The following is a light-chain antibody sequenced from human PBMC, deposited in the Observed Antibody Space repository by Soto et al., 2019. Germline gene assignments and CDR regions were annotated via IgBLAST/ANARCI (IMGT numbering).Light chain of an antibody. CDR1: SSDVGGYNY. CDR3: SSYTSSSTLEV. CDR2: EVS. Sequence: QSVLTKPASLSGSPGQSITISCTGTSSDVGGYNYVSWYQQHPGKAPKLMIYEVSNRPSGVSNRFSGSKSGNTASLTISGLQAEDEADYYCSSYTSSSTLEVFGTGTKVT. V-gene: IGLV2-14*01. J-gene: IGLJ1*01.